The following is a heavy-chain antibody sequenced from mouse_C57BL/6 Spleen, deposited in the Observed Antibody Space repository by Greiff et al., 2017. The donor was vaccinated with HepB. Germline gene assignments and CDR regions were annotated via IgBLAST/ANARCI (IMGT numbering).Heavy chain of an antibody. Sequence: EVKLVESGGGLVKPGGSLKLSCAASGFTFSSYAMSWVRQTPEKRLGWVATISDGGSYTYYPDNVKGRFTISRDNAKNNLYLQMSHLKSEDTAMYYCARDGSVGNPVHFDYWGQGTTLTVSS. D-gene: IGHD2-1*01. J-gene: IGHJ2*01. CDR2: ISDGGSYT. CDR3: ARDGSVGNPVHFDY. V-gene: IGHV5-4*01. CDR1: GFTFSSYA.